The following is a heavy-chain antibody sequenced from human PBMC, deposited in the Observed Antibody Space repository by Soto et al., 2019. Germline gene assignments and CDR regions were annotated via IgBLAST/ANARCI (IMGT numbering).Heavy chain of an antibody. CDR2: INPNIGGT. J-gene: IGHJ4*02. Sequence: ASVKVSCKASGFTFTGHYIHWVRQAPGQGLEWMGWINPNIGGTSYAQKFQGRVTMTRDTSITTAYMELSRLSSDDTAAYYCAKSGSFLRTSLGYFEYWGKGNMVSVSS. CDR1: GFTFTGHY. CDR3: AKSGSFLRTSLGYFEY. D-gene: IGHD1-26*01. V-gene: IGHV1-2*02.